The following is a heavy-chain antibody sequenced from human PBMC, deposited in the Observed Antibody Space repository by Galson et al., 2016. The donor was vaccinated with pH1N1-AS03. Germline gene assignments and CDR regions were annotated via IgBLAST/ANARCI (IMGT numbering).Heavy chain of an antibody. J-gene: IGHJ6*02. CDR1: GYIFTGFY. Sequence: SVKVSCKASGYIFTGFYVHWVRQAPGQGLEWMGWINTDSGVTNYAQKFEAWVTMTRDTSVSTAYMELYGLKSDDTAVYSFARDPRGPCAIATCPATYYFGMDVCGQGTTVIVSS. CDR3: ARDPRGPCAIATCPATYYFGMDV. CDR2: INTDSGVT. V-gene: IGHV1-2*04. D-gene: IGHD3-10*01.